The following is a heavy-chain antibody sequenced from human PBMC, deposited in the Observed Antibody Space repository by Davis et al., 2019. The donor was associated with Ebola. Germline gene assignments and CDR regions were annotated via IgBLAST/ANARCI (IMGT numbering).Heavy chain of an antibody. Sequence: MPGGSLRLSCAVSGDSISSRNWWSWVRQLPGKGLEWIGEIYHGGNTNYNPSLKSRAIISVDKSKNQFSLKLSSVTAADTAVYYCARDGEVMTTGLLVYYYGMDVWGKGTTVTVSS. CDR3: ARDGEVMTTGLLVYYYGMDV. D-gene: IGHD4-11*01. V-gene: IGHV4-4*02. J-gene: IGHJ6*04. CDR2: IYHGGNT. CDR1: GDSISSRNW.